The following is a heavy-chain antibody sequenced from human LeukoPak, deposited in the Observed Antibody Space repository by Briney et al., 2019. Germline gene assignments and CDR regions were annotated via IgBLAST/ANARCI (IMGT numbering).Heavy chain of an antibody. D-gene: IGHD3-10*01. CDR3: AKESSLHNWYFDV. V-gene: IGHV3-48*01. Sequence: GGSLRLSCAASGFTFSSYSMNWVRQAPGKGLEWVSYISSSSSTIYYADSVKGRFTISRDNAKNSLYLQMNSLRAEDTAVYFCAKESSLHNWYFDVWGRGTLVTASS. CDR2: ISSSSSTI. J-gene: IGHJ2*01. CDR1: GFTFSSYS.